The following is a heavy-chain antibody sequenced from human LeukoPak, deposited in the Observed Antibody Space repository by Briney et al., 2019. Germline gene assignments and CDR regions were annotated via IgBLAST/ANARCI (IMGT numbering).Heavy chain of an antibody. CDR2: IYHGGST. Sequence: SETLSLTCTVSGYSISSGYYWGWLRQPPGKGLEWIGTIYHGGSTYYNPSLKSRLTMSSVTSENQFSLKLTSVTAADTAVYFRARTYIDWLLSGFDFWGQGSLVTVSS. D-gene: IGHD3-9*01. CDR1: GYSISSGYY. CDR3: ARTYIDWLLSGFDF. J-gene: IGHJ4*02. V-gene: IGHV4-38-2*02.